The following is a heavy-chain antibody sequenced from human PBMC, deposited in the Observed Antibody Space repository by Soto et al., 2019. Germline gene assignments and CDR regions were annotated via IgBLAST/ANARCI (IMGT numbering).Heavy chain of an antibody. CDR2: MNPNSGNT. Sequence: APVEVSCKSSAYTFTSYDSNWVRRATGQGLEWMGWMNPNSGNTGYAQKFQCRXTMTRNTSTNTAYMELSSLRSEDTAVYYCAKDRGVLAALQLRYYYYGMDVWGQGTTVTVSS. D-gene: IGHD6-6*01. J-gene: IGHJ6*02. CDR3: AKDRGVLAALQLRYYYYGMDV. CDR1: AYTFTSYD. V-gene: IGHV1-8*01.